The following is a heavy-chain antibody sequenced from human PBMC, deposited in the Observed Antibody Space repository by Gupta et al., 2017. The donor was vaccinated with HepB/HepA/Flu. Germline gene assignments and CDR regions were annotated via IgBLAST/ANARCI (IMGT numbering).Heavy chain of an antibody. D-gene: IGHD6-6*01. CDR3: ASDLISSSYLSEDNYYYGMDV. Sequence: QVQLVESGGGVVQPGRSLRLSCAASGFTFSSYGMHWVRQAPGKGLEWVAVIWYDGSNKYYADSVKGRFTISRDNSKNTLYLQMNSLRAEDTAVYYCASDLISSSYLSEDNYYYGMDVWGQGTTVTVSS. V-gene: IGHV3-33*01. J-gene: IGHJ6*02. CDR2: IWYDGSNK. CDR1: GFTFSSYG.